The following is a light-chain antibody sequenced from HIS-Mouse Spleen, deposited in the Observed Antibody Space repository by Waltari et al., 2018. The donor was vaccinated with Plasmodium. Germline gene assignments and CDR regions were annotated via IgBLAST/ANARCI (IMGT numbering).Light chain of an antibody. CDR3: QQYGSSPYT. J-gene: IGKJ2*01. CDR2: GAS. V-gene: IGKV3-20*01. Sequence: EIVLTQSPGTLSLSPGERATLHGRASQSVSSSYLAWYQQKPGQAPRLLIYGASSRATGIPDRFSGSGSGTDFTLTISRLEPEDFAVYYCQQYGSSPYTFGQGTKLEIK. CDR1: QSVSSSY.